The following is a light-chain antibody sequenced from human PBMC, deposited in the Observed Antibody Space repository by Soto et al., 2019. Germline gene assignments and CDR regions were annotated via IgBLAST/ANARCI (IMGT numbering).Light chain of an antibody. CDR3: SSFTNNTWV. Sequence: QSALTQPASVSGSPRQSITISCTTTSSDVGGYNYVSWYQHHPDKAPKLMIYEFSSRPSGVSSRFSGSRSGNTASLTISGLQAEDEADYYCSSFTNNTWVFGGGTKVTVL. CDR1: SSDVGGYNY. J-gene: IGLJ3*02. V-gene: IGLV2-14*01. CDR2: EFS.